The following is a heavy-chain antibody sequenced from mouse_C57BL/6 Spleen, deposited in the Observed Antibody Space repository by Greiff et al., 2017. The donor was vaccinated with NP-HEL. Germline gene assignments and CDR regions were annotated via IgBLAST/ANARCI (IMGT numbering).Heavy chain of an antibody. V-gene: IGHV14-2*01. D-gene: IGHD4-1*01. CDR1: GFNIKDYY. J-gene: IGHJ2*01. CDR3: ARCFNWDAGRYYFDY. Sequence: EVQLQQSGAELVKPGASVKLSCTASGFNIKDYYMHWVKQRTEQGLEWIGRIDPEDGETKYAPKFQGKATITADTASNTAYLQLSSLTSEDTAVYYCARCFNWDAGRYYFDYWGQGTTLTVSS. CDR2: IDPEDGET.